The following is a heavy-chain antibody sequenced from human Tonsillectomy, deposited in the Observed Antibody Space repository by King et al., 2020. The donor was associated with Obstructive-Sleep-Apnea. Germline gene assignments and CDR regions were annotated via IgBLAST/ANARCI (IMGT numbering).Heavy chain of an antibody. CDR3: AKDRWSGIVVADTAYDAFDI. Sequence: VQLVESGGGLVQPGRSLRLSCAASGFIFDDYAMHWVRQAPGKGLEWVSGISWNSGSIGYVDSVKGRFTISRDNAKNSLYLQMNSLRAEDTALYYCAKDRWSGIVVADTAYDAFDIWGQGTKVAASS. CDR1: GFIFDDYA. V-gene: IGHV3-9*01. J-gene: IGHJ3*02. D-gene: IGHD6-19*01. CDR2: ISWNSGSI.